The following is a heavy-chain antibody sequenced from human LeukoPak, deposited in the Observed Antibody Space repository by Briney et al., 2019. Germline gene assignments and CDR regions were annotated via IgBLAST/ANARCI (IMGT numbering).Heavy chain of an antibody. V-gene: IGHV3-23*01. CDR2: ISASGGNT. J-gene: IGHJ4*02. D-gene: IGHD2/OR15-2a*01. CDR3: AKADEMNMDY. CDR1: EFTFSSYA. Sequence: GGSLRLSCAASEFTFSSYAMQWVRQAPGKGLEWVSGISASGGNTWYADSVKGRFTISRDNSKNTLYLQMNSLRAEDTAVYYCAKADEMNMDYWGQGTLVTVSS.